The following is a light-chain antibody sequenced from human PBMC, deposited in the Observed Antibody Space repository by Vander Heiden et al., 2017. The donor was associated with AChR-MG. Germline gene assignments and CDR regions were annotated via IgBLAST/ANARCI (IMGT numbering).Light chain of an antibody. Sequence: QHVVTQSPSASASLGSSVKLTCTLGSGHSSKAIAWHQQQPEKGPRYLMKLNSDGSHSKGDGIPDRFSGSSSAAARPLTISSLQSEDESYYYCQNWGSDIRVFGGGTKLTVL. CDR1: SGHSSKA. J-gene: IGLJ3*02. V-gene: IGLV4-69*01. CDR3: QNWGSDIRV. CDR2: LNSDGSH.